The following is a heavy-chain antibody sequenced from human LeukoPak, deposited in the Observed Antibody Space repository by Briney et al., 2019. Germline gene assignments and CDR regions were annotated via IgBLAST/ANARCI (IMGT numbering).Heavy chain of an antibody. V-gene: IGHV1-18*01. CDR1: GYTFTSYD. CDR2: ISAYNGNT. J-gene: IGHJ4*02. D-gene: IGHD3-10*01. CDR3: AGGDRLVVRGVIAPFDY. Sequence: ASVKVSCKASGYTFTSYDINWVRQATGQGLEWMGWISAYNGNTNYAQDLQGRVTMTTDTSTTTAYMELRSLRSDDTAVYYCAGGDRLVVRGVIAPFDYWGQGTLVTVSS.